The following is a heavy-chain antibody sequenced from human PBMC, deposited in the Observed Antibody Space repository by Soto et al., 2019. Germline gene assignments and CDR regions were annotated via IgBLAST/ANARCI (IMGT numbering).Heavy chain of an antibody. J-gene: IGHJ4*02. CDR3: ARQMRRLTLDY. Sequence: SETLSLTCPVSGGSISSYYLSWIRQPPGKGLEWIGYIYYSGSTNYNPSLKSRVTISVDTSKNQFSLKLSSVTAADTAVYYCARQMRRLTLDYWGQGTLVTVSS. D-gene: IGHD2-8*01. CDR2: IYYSGST. V-gene: IGHV4-59*08. CDR1: GGSISSYY.